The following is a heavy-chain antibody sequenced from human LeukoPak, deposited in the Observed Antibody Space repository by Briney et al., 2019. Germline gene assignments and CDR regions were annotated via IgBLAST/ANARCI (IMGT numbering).Heavy chain of an antibody. V-gene: IGHV4-59*01. J-gene: IGHJ4*02. Sequence: PSETLSLTCTVSGGSISSYYWSWIRQPPGKGLEWIGYIYYSGSTNYNPSLKSRVTISVDTSKNQFSLRLSSVTAADTAVYYCARIRGYFDYWGQGTRVTVSS. CDR3: ARIRGYFDY. CDR2: IYYSGST. D-gene: IGHD3-16*01. CDR1: GGSISSYY.